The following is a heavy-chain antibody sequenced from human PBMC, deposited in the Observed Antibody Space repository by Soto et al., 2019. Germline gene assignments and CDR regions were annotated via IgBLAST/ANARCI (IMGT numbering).Heavy chain of an antibody. CDR2: ISGSGGST. CDR1: GFTFSSYA. J-gene: IGHJ4*02. V-gene: IGHV3-23*01. CDR3: AKAHLYCSGGSCYYPFDY. D-gene: IGHD2-15*01. Sequence: EVQLLESGGGLVQPGGSLRLSCAASGFTFSSYAMSWVRQAPGKGLEWVSAISGSGGSTYYADSVKGRFTISRDNSKNTLYLQMNSLRAEDTAVYYCAKAHLYCSGGSCYYPFDYWGQGTLVTVSS.